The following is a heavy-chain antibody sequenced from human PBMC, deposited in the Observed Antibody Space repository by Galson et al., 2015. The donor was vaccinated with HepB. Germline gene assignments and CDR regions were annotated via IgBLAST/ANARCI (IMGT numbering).Heavy chain of an antibody. J-gene: IGHJ6*02. V-gene: IGHV3-74*01. CDR3: ARAGCSSNTCAYYYYYNMDV. D-gene: IGHD2-2*01. Sequence: SLRLSCAGSGFTFSYYWTHWVRQAPGKGLVWVSRIKSDGTSTNYADSVKGRFTISRDNAKDTLYLQMNSLRAEDAAVYYCARAGCSSNTCAYYYYYNMDVWGQGTTVTVSS. CDR2: IKSDGTST. CDR1: GFTFSYYW.